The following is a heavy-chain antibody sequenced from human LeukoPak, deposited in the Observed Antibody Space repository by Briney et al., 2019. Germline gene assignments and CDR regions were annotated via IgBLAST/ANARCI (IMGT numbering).Heavy chain of an antibody. CDR2: IYTSGST. Sequence: SETLSLTCTVSGGSISSGSYYWGWIRQPAGKGLEWIGRIYTSGSTNYNPSLKSRVTISVDTSKNQFSLKLSSVTAADTAVYYCASTGGGSGSYYNVKFDYWGQGTLVTVSS. CDR3: ASTGGGSGSYYNVKFDY. CDR1: GGSISSGSYY. V-gene: IGHV4-61*02. J-gene: IGHJ4*02. D-gene: IGHD3-10*01.